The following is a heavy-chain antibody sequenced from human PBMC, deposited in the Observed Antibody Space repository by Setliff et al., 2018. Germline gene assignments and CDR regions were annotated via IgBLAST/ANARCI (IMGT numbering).Heavy chain of an antibody. CDR3: AKEHVVISFVTNTHHHYGMDV. D-gene: IGHD2-8*01. Sequence: SETLSLTCSVYGESFSNNYWSWIRQTPGKGLEWIGESNHGGSTSYHPSLKSRLTMSVDTSKNQFSLKLTSVTAADTAVYYCAKEHVVISFVTNTHHHYGMDVWGQGTTVTVS. J-gene: IGHJ6*02. CDR2: SNHGGST. V-gene: IGHV4-34*01. CDR1: GESFSNNY.